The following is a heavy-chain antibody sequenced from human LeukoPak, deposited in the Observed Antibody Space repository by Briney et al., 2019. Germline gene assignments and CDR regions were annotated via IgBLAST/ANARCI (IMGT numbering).Heavy chain of an antibody. J-gene: IGHJ5*02. CDR2: IYHSGRT. V-gene: IGHV4-30-2*05. Sequence: SETLSLTCAVSGGSISSGGYAWSWIRQPPGKGLEGIGYIYHSGRTYYNPSLKSRLIMSVATSKNQFSLKLSSVTAADTAVYYCARQRRYHRWFDPWGQGTLVTVSS. D-gene: IGHD1-14*01. CDR1: GGSISSGGYA. CDR3: ARQRRYHRWFDP.